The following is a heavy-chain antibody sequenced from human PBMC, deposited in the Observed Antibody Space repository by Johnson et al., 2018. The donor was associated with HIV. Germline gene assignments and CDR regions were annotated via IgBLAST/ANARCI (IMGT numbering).Heavy chain of an antibody. CDR3: AKWGWEATVTNDAFYI. J-gene: IGHJ3*02. CDR2: K. V-gene: IGHV3-30-3*02. D-gene: IGHD4-17*01. Sequence: KYYADSVKGRFTISRDKSKKTLYLQMNSLRAEDTAVYYCAKWGWEATVTNDAFYIWGQGTMVTVSS.